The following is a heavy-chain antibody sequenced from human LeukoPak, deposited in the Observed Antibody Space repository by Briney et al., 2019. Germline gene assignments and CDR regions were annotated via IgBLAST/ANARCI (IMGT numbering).Heavy chain of an antibody. CDR3: ARVRYCSGGSCYNWFDP. CDR1: GFTFSSYN. V-gene: IGHV3-21*01. J-gene: IGHJ5*02. CDR2: ISSSDSYI. Sequence: PGGSLRLSCAASGFTFSSYNMNWVRQAPGKGLEWVSSISSSDSYIYYADSVKGRFTISRDNAKNSLYLQMNSLRAEDTAVYYCARVRYCSGGSCYNWFDPWGQGTLVTVSS. D-gene: IGHD2-15*01.